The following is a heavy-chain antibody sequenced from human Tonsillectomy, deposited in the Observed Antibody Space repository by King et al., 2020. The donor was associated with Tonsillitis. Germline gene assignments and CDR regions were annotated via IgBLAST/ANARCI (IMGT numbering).Heavy chain of an antibody. CDR1: GFTFTDYW. J-gene: IGHJ6*02. D-gene: IGHD5-12*01. CDR3: ARGKDIVETETDFYYGMDV. Sequence: VQLVESGGGLVQPGGTLRLSCAASGFTFTDYWMNWVRLTPGKGLEWVANIHQDGHSQNYVDSVRGRFIIFRDHARNSVFLQMNSLRAEDAAVYYCARGKDIVETETDFYYGMDVRGQGTTVTVSS. CDR2: IHQDGHSQ. V-gene: IGHV3-7*05.